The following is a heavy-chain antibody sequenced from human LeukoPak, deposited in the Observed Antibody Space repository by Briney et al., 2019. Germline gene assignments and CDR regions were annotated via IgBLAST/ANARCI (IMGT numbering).Heavy chain of an antibody. Sequence: GESLKISCKGSGYSFTSYWIGWVRQMPGKGLEWMWIIYPGDSDTRYSPSFQGQVTISADKSISTAYLQWSSLKASDTAMYYCARQSPSRSSENGMDVWGQGTTVTVSS. J-gene: IGHJ6*02. D-gene: IGHD6-25*01. CDR2: IYPGDSDT. V-gene: IGHV5-51*01. CDR3: ARQSPSRSSENGMDV. CDR1: GYSFTSYW.